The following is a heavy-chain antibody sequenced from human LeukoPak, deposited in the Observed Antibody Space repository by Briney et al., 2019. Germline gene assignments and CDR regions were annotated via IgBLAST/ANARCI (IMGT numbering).Heavy chain of an antibody. V-gene: IGHV1-24*01. CDR3: ATRVGATRNWFDP. Sequence: ASVKVSCKVSGYTLTELSMHWVRQAPGKGLEWMGGFDPEDGETIYAQKFQGSVTMTEDTSTDTAYMELSSLRSEDTAVYYCATRVGATRNWFDPWGQGTLVTVSS. D-gene: IGHD1-26*01. CDR2: FDPEDGET. J-gene: IGHJ5*02. CDR1: GYTLTELS.